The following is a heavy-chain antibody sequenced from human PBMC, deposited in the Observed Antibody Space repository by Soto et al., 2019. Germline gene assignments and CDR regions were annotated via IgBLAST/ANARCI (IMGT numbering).Heavy chain of an antibody. J-gene: IGHJ5*02. V-gene: IGHV1-18*01. CDR1: GYTFTSYG. Sequence: ASVKVSCKASGYTFTSYGISWVRQAPGQGLEWMGWISAYNGNTNYAQKLQGRVTMTTDTSTSTAYMELRSLRSDDTAVYYCARDGPYNWNYGWFGPWGQGTLVTVSS. CDR3: ARDGPYNWNYGWFGP. D-gene: IGHD1-7*01. CDR2: ISAYNGNT.